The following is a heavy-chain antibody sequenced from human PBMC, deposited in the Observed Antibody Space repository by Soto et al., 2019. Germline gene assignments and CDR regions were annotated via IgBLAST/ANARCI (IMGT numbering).Heavy chain of an antibody. CDR3: ASGYFGWLLSPEYYYVMDV. CDR2: ISAYNGNT. D-gene: IGHD3-9*01. V-gene: IGHV1-18*01. J-gene: IGHJ6*02. CDR1: GYTFTSYG. Sequence: QVQLVQSGAEVKKPGASVKVSCKASGYTFTSYGISWVRQAPGQGLEWMGWISAYNGNTNYAQKLQGSVTMTTDTPTSAGYMELRSLRSDDTAVYYCASGYFGWLLSPEYYYVMDVWGQGTTVTVSS.